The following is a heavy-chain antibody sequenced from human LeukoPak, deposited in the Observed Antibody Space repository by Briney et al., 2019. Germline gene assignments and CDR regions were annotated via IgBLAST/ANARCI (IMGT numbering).Heavy chain of an antibody. CDR2: IYHSGST. D-gene: IGHD3-10*01. Sequence: SETLSLTCTVSGGSLSSGGYYWSWIRQPPGKGLEWIGYIYHSGSTYYNPSLKSRVTISVDRSKNQFSLKLSSVTAADTAVYYCAREGAITMVRGVIRWFDPWGQGTLVTVSS. CDR3: AREGAITMVRGVIRWFDP. V-gene: IGHV4-30-2*01. CDR1: GGSLSSGGYY. J-gene: IGHJ5*02.